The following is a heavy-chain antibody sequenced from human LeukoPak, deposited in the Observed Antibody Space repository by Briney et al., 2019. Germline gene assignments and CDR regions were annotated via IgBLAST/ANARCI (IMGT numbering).Heavy chain of an antibody. V-gene: IGHV3-7*04. CDR3: ARDRAGFLDAFDI. J-gene: IGHJ3*02. Sequence: GGSLRLSCAASGFTFSSYWMSWVRQAPGKGLEWVANIKQDGDERYFVDSVKGRFTISRDNAKNSLYLQMNSLRAEDTAVYYCARDRAGFLDAFDIWGQGTMVTVSS. CDR1: GFTFSSYW. CDR2: IKQDGDER. D-gene: IGHD3-10*01.